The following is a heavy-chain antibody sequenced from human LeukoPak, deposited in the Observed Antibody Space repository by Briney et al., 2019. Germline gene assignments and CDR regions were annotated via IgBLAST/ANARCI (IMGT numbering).Heavy chain of an antibody. J-gene: IGHJ5*02. CDR3: ARSGGPLNWFDP. V-gene: IGHV4-38-2*02. CDR2: VYHSGNS. CDR1: NFSISSGYY. Sequence: SETLSLTCIVSNFSISSGYYWGWIRQPPGKGLEWIGNVYHSGNSYYNPSLKSRLTVSVDTSKNQFSLRLSSVTATDTAVYYCARSGGPLNWFDPWGQGTLVTVSS.